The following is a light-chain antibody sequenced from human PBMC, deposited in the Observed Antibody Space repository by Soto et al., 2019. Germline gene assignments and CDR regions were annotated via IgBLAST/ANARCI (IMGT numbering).Light chain of an antibody. CDR3: QQQGRSWIN. J-gene: IGKJ5*01. Sequence: IVSTQSSATLSPPPLPIPTLSWRASQSVSSDLAWYQQKPGQAPRLLIYDASNRATGIPARFSGSGSGTDFTLTISSLEPEDFAVYYCQQQGRSWINCGQGTRLEIK. CDR1: QSVSSD. V-gene: IGKV3-11*01. CDR2: DAS.